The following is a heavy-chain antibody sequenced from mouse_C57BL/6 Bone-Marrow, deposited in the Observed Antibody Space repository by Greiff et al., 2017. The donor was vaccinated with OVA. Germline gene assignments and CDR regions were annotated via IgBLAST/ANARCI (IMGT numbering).Heavy chain of an antibody. CDR3: AEDYYGSRGGFAY. Sequence: QVQLQQSGAELARPGASVKLSCKASGYTFTSYGISWVKQRTGQGLEWIGEIYPRSGNTYYNEKFKGKATLTADKSSSTAYMELRSLTSEDSAVYFCAEDYYGSRGGFAYWGQGTLVTVSA. CDR2: IYPRSGNT. D-gene: IGHD1-1*01. CDR1: GYTFTSYG. J-gene: IGHJ3*01. V-gene: IGHV1-81*01.